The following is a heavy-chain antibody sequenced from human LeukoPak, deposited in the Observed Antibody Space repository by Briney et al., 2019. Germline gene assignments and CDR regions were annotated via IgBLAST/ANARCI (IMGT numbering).Heavy chain of an antibody. V-gene: IGHV3-9*01. CDR1: GFTFDDYA. CDR3: AKENLRGGVDDAFDI. Sequence: GGSLRLSCAASGFTFDDYAMHWVRQAPGKGLEWVSGISWNSGSIGYADSVKGRFTISRDNAKNSLYLQMNSLRAEDTALYYCAKENLRGGVDDAFDIWGQGTMVTVSS. J-gene: IGHJ3*02. CDR2: ISWNSGSI. D-gene: IGHD3-16*01.